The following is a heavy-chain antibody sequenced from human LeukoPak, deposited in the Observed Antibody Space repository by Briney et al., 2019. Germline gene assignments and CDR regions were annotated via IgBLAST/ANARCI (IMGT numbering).Heavy chain of an antibody. CDR1: GYSLPTYW. J-gene: IGHJ4*02. V-gene: IGHV5-51*01. CDR2: IYPGDSDT. Sequence: GESLKISCKGSGYSLPTYWIGWVRQMPGKGLEWMGIIYPGDSDTRYSPSFQGQATISADKSISTAYLQWSSLKASDTAMYYCARRAAASSQDLDYWGQGTLVTVSS. CDR3: ARRAAASSQDLDY. D-gene: IGHD6-13*01.